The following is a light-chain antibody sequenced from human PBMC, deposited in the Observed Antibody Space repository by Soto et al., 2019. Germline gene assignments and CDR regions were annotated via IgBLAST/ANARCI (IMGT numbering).Light chain of an antibody. CDR2: GAS. CDR1: QSFSRSY. J-gene: IGKJ5*01. CDR3: QTYGTSIT. V-gene: IGKV3-20*01. Sequence: EIVLTQSPGTLSLSPGERATLSCRASQSFSRSYLAWYQQKPGQAPRLLIYGASSRATGIPDRFSGSGSGTDFTLTISRLEPEDFAVYYCQTYGTSITFGQRTRLEI.